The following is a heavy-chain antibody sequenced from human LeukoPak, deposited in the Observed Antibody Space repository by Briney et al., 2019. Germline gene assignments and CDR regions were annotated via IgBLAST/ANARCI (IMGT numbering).Heavy chain of an antibody. V-gene: IGHV1-69*06. CDR2: IIPIFGTA. D-gene: IGHD3-10*01. CDR1: GGTFSSYA. J-gene: IGHJ4*02. CDR3: AREKDGSGSYYGFDY. Sequence: SVKVSCKASGGTFSSYAISWVRQAPGQGLEWMGGIIPIFGTANYAQKFQGRVTITADKSTSTAYMELSSLRSEDTAVYYCAREKDGSGSYYGFDYWGQGTLVTASS.